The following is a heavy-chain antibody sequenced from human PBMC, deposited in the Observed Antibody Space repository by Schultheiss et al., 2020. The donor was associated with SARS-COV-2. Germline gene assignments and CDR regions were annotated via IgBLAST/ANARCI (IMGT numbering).Heavy chain of an antibody. Sequence: GGSLRLSCAASGFTFSSYSMNWVRQAPGKGLEWVSSISSSSSYIYYADSVKGRFTISRDNAKNTLYLQMNSLRAEDTAVYYCAILAAAGFYYYYGMDVWSQGTTVTVSS. CDR2: ISSSSSYI. J-gene: IGHJ6*02. D-gene: IGHD6-13*01. V-gene: IGHV3-21*01. CDR1: GFTFSSYS. CDR3: AILAAAGFYYYYGMDV.